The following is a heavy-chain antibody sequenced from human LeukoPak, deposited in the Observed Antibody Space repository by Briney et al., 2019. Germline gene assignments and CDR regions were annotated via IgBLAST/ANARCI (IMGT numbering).Heavy chain of an antibody. J-gene: IGHJ6*02. V-gene: IGHV4-61*01. CDR2: IYYSGST. CDR3: ARVGSGYSYASYGMDV. D-gene: IGHD5-18*01. CDR1: GGSVSSGSYY. Sequence: SGTLSLTCTVSGGSVSSGSYYWSWIRQPPGKGLEWIGNIYYSGSTNYNPSLKSRVTISVDTSKNQFSLELTSVTAADTAVYYCARVGSGYSYASYGMDVWGQGTTVTVSS.